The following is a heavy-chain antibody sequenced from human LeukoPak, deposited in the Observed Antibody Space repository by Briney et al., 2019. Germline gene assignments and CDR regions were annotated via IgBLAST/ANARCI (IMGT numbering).Heavy chain of an antibody. CDR1: GYSISSGYY. D-gene: IGHD3-3*01. V-gene: IGHV4-38-2*01. J-gene: IGHJ6*03. CDR3: ASLGGFYYAYMDV. CDR2: IYHSGST. Sequence: PSETLSLTCAVSGYSISSGYYWGWIRQAPGKGLEWIGNIYHSGSTYYSPSLKSRVTISVDTSKNQFSLKLISVTAADTAVYYCASLGGFYYAYMDVWGRGTTVTVSS.